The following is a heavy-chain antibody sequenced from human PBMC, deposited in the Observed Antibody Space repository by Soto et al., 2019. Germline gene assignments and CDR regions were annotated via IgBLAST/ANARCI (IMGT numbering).Heavy chain of an antibody. V-gene: IGHV2-5*02. Sequence: QITLKESGPTLVKPTQTLTLTCTFSGFSLSTSGVGVGWIRQPPGKALEWLALIYWDDDKRYSPSLKSRLTITKDTXXNXVXXTMTNMDPVDTATYYCAHSSLYYDFWSGPSGWFDPWGQGTLVTVSS. CDR2: IYWDDDK. D-gene: IGHD3-3*01. J-gene: IGHJ5*02. CDR1: GFSLSTSGVG. CDR3: AHSSLYYDFWSGPSGWFDP.